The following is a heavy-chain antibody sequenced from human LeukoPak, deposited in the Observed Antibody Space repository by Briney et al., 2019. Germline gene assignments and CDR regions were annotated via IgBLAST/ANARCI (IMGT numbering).Heavy chain of an antibody. CDR3: ASGYCSSTSCYAYDAFDI. CDR1: GGSISSSSYY. V-gene: IGHV4-39*07. CDR2: LYYSGTT. D-gene: IGHD2-2*03. J-gene: IGHJ3*02. Sequence: SETLSLTCTVSGGSISSSSYYWGWVRQPPGKGQAWIGSLYYSGTTYNNPSLKSRVTISVDKSKNQFSLKLSSVTAADTAVYYCASGYCSSTSCYAYDAFDIWGQGTMVTVSS.